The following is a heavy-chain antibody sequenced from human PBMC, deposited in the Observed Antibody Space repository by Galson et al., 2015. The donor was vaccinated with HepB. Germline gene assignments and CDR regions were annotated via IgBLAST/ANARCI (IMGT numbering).Heavy chain of an antibody. CDR1: GSAVISNH. V-gene: IGHV3-53*01. CDR2: TYSSGNS. Sequence: SLRLSCAVSGSAVISNHLTWVRQAPGKGLEWVSITYSSGNSYYADVVKGRFTISRDNFKNSLHLEMNSLRVEDTAMYYCTRGFLGGSYYRPDAFDIWGLGTMVTVSS. J-gene: IGHJ3*02. D-gene: IGHD1-26*01. CDR3: TRGFLGGSYYRPDAFDI.